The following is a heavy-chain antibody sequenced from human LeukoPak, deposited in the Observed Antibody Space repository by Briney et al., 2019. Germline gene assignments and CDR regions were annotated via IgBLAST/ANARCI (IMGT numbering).Heavy chain of an antibody. CDR1: GFTFTIFG. J-gene: IGHJ3*02. Sequence: GGSLRLSCAASGFTFTIFGLNWVRQAPGKVPEWVSYIDARSGITYYADSVQGRFTISRYNAQESVFLQMNSLRADDTAVYYCARTYDFGRGPPGDAFDNWGPGTLVTVSS. CDR3: ARTYDFGRGPPGDAFDN. V-gene: IGHV3-48*01. CDR2: IDARSGIT. D-gene: IGHD3-3*01.